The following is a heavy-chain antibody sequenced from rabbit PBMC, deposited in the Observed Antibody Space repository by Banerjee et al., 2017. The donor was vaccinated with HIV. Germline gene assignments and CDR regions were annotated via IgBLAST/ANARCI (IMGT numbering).Heavy chain of an antibody. V-gene: IGHV1S45*01. CDR2: IYAGDGST. CDR1: GFSFTSNS. Sequence: QEQLEESGGDLVKPGASLTLTCTASGFSFTSNSMCWVRQAPGKGLEWIGCIYAGDGSTDYASWAKGRFTISKTSSTTVTLQMTSLTAADTATYFCARDLIGSPSLWGQGTLVTVS. J-gene: IGHJ3*01. CDR3: ARDLIGSPSL. D-gene: IGHD4-2*01.